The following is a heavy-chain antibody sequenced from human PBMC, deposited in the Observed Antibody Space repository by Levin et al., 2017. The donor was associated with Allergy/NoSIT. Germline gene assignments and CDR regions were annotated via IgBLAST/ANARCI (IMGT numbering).Heavy chain of an antibody. J-gene: IGHJ4*02. V-gene: IGHV3-48*03. CDR3: ARLVGTTTGYFDY. CDR1: GFTFSSYE. D-gene: IGHD1-26*01. CDR2: ISISGSTI. Sequence: SGESLKISCAASGFTFSSYEMNWVRQAPGKGLEWVSYISISGSTIYYADSVKGRFTISRDNAKSSLYLQMNNLRAEDTAIYYCARLVGTTTGYFDYWGQGTLVTISS.